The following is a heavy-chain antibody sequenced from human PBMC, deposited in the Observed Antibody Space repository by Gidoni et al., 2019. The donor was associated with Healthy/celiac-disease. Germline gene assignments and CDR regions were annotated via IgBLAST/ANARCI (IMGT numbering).Heavy chain of an antibody. V-gene: IGHV3-33*01. J-gene: IGHJ4*02. CDR3: ARDRLTVGFDY. CDR2: IWYDGSNK. CDR1: GFTFSSYG. Sequence: QVQLVESGGGVVQPGRSLRLSCAASGFTFSSYGMHWVRQAPGKGLEWVAVIWYDGSNKYYADSVKGRFTISRDNSKNTLYLKMNSLRAEDTAVYYCARDRLTVGFDYWGQGTLVTVSS. D-gene: IGHD2-8*02.